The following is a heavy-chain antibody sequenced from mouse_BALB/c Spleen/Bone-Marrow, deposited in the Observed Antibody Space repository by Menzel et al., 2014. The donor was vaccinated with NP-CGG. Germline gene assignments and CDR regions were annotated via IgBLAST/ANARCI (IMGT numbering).Heavy chain of an antibody. Sequence: ESGPELVKPGASVKVSCKASGYAFTSYNMYWVKQSHGKSLERIGHIDPYNGGTSYNQNFKGKATLSVDKSSSTAYMHLNSLTSEASAVYYGTREEYGNGFAYWGQGTLVTVSA. J-gene: IGHJ3*01. CDR1: GYAFTSYN. CDR3: TREEYGNGFAY. V-gene: IGHV1S135*01. CDR2: IDPYNGGT. D-gene: IGHD2-10*02.